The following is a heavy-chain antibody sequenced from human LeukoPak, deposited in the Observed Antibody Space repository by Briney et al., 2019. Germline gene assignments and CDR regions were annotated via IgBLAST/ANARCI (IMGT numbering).Heavy chain of an antibody. CDR2: IDYNEIT. V-gene: IGHV4-39*07. CDR3: ARDRAYYYDSSGYHGAFDI. J-gene: IGHJ3*02. Sequence: SETLSLTCTVSGGSISTSNYYWGWIRQPPGKGLEWIGNIDYNEITYYNPSLKSRVTISVDTSKTQLSLKLNSVTAADTAVYYCARDRAYYYDSSGYHGAFDIWGQGTLVTVSS. D-gene: IGHD3-22*01. CDR1: GGSISTSNYY.